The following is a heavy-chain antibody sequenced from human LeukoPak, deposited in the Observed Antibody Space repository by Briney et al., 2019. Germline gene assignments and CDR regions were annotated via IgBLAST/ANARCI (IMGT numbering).Heavy chain of an antibody. V-gene: IGHV1-46*01. CDR1: GYTFTSYY. CDR3: ARGYGGNAFDY. J-gene: IGHJ4*02. CDR2: INPSGGST. Sequence: ASVKVSCKASGYTFTSYYMHWVRQAPGQGLEWMGIINPSGGSTSYAQKFQGRVTLTRDMSTSTVYMELSSLRSEDTAVYYCARGYGGNAFDYWGQGTLVTVSS. D-gene: IGHD4-23*01.